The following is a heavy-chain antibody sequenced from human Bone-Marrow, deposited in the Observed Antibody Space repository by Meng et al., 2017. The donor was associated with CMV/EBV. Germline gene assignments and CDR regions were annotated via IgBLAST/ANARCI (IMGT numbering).Heavy chain of an antibody. Sequence: GGSLRLSCAASGFTFSSYWMHWVRQAPGKGLVWVSRINADGTNTNYADSVKGRFTISRDNAKNTLFLQMNRLRAEDTAVYYCTRVSAGRDWSRRYSYFDYWGQGTLVTVSS. D-gene: IGHD3-9*01. CDR1: GFTFSSYW. CDR3: TRVSAGRDWSRRYSYFDY. V-gene: IGHV3-74*01. CDR2: INADGTNT. J-gene: IGHJ4*02.